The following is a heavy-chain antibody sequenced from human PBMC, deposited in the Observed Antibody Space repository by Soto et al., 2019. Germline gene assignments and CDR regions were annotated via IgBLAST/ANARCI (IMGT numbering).Heavy chain of an antibody. V-gene: IGHV3-53*01. CDR1: GFTASSNY. CDR3: ARDAPSGFDAFDI. J-gene: IGHJ3*02. D-gene: IGHD3-10*01. Sequence: GGSLRLSCAASGFTASSNYVSWVRQAPGKGLEWVSVIYSGGSTYYADSVKGRFTISRDNSRNTVYLQMNSLRAEDTAVYYCARDAPSGFDAFDIWGQGTMATVS. CDR2: IYSGGST.